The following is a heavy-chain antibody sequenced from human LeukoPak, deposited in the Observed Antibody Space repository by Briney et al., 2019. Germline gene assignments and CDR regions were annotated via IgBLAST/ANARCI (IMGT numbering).Heavy chain of an antibody. CDR2: IYYSGST. V-gene: IGHV4-59*01. CDR1: GGSFSGYY. Sequence: SETLSLTCAVYGGSFSGYYWSWIRQPPGKGLEWIGYIYYSGSTNYNPSLKSRVTISVDTSKNQFSLKLSSVTAADTAVYYCARGAPVGATTLGFDYWGQGTLVTVSS. D-gene: IGHD1-26*01. CDR3: ARGAPVGATTLGFDY. J-gene: IGHJ4*02.